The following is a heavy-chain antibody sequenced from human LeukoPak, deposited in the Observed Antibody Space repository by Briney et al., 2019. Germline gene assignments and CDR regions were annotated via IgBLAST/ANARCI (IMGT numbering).Heavy chain of an antibody. Sequence: SETLSLTCTVSGGSISSYYWSWIRQPPGKGLEWIGYIYYSGSTNYNPSLKSRVTVSVDTSKNQFSLKLSSVTAADTAVYYCARYHYYDSSDDGLDVWGQGTTVTVSS. CDR3: ARYHYYDSSDDGLDV. D-gene: IGHD3-22*01. V-gene: IGHV4-59*08. J-gene: IGHJ6*02. CDR2: IYYSGST. CDR1: GGSISSYY.